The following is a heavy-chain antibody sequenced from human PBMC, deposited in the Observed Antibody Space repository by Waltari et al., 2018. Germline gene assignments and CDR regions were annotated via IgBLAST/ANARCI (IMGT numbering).Heavy chain of an antibody. J-gene: IGHJ6*03. D-gene: IGHD2-2*01. Sequence: EVQLVESGGELVQPGGSLSLSCAASGFNFRNYGMHWVRQAPGKGLEWVSSITSDGSGTYYADTVKGRFTTSRDNSNNTVFLQMNSLRVEDTALYYCAKHQLLQAYYYSMDVWGKGTTVTVSS. CDR2: ITSDGSGT. CDR3: AKHQLLQAYYYSMDV. CDR1: GFNFRNYG. V-gene: IGHV3-23*04.